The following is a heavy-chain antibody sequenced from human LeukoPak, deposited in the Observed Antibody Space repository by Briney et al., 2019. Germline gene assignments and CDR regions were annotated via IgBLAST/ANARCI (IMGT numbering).Heavy chain of an antibody. J-gene: IGHJ6*02. CDR1: GFTFSNAW. V-gene: IGHV3-15*01. CDR2: IKSESDGGTT. D-gene: IGHD5/OR15-5a*01. Sequence: GGSLRLSCATSGFTFSNAWMTWVRQAPGKGLEWVGRIKSESDGGTTENAAPVKGRFTISRDDSKNTLYLQMNSLKTEDTAVYYCTTISPGLDMGVWGQGTTVTVSS. CDR3: TTISPGLDMGV.